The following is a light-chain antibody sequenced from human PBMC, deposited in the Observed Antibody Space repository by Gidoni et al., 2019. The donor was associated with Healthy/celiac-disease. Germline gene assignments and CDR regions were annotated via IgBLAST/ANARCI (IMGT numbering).Light chain of an antibody. CDR3: QSYDSSLSGDV. CDR2: GNS. Sequence: SLLTQPPSVSGAPGPRDTNSCTWSSSNIGAGYDVHWYQQLPGTAPKLLIYGNSKRPSGVPDRCSGSKSGTSAALAITGLQAEEEADYYCQSYDSSLSGDVFGTGTKVTVL. V-gene: IGLV1-40*01. CDR1: SSNIGAGYD. J-gene: IGLJ1*01.